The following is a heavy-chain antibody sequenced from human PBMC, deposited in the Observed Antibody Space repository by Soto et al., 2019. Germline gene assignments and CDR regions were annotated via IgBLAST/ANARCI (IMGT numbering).Heavy chain of an antibody. Sequence: GASVKVSCKASGYTFTGYYMHWVRQAPGQGLEWMGWINPNSGDTKYAQKFQGRVTMTRDTSTRTAYMEASRLTSDDTAVYYCARSLSTIGGRPDSWGQGTLVTVSS. CDR1: GYTFTGYY. D-gene: IGHD6-6*01. CDR3: ARSLSTIGGRPDS. J-gene: IGHJ4*02. V-gene: IGHV1-2*02. CDR2: INPNSGDT.